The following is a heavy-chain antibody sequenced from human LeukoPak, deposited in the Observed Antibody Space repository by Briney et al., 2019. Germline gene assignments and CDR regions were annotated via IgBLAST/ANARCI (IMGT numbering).Heavy chain of an antibody. J-gene: IGHJ5*02. D-gene: IGHD2-2*01. CDR2: ISAYNGDT. CDR1: GYTFTSYG. CDR3: ARDVSSPSSWWFDP. Sequence: ASVKVSCKASGYTFTSYGISWVRQAPGQGLEWMGWISAYNGDTNYAQKLQGRVTMTTDTSTSTAYMELRSLRSDDTAVYYCARDVSSPSSWWFDPWGQGTLVIVSS. V-gene: IGHV1-18*01.